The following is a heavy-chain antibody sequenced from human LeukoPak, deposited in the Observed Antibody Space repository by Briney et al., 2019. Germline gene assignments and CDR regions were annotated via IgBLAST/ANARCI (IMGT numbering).Heavy chain of an antibody. D-gene: IGHD6-25*01. CDR1: GGSISSSHW. V-gene: IGHV4-4*02. Sequence: SETLSLTCAVSGGSISSSHWWSWVRQPPGKGLEWIGEIHQTGSTNYNPSLRSRGSIPLDKPHNQSTLNLTSVTAADTAVHYCASSDYYRLDHWGQGILVTVSS. CDR3: ASSDYYRLDH. CDR2: IHQTGST. J-gene: IGHJ4*02.